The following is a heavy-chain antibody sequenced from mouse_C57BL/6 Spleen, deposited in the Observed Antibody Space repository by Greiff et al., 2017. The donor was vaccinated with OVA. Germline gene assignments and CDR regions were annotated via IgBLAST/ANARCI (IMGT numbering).Heavy chain of an antibody. CDR3: ARSGRLLWYFDV. CDR2: IDPSDSYT. CDR1: GYTFTSYW. V-gene: IGHV1-59*01. J-gene: IGHJ1*03. Sequence: QVQLQQPGAELVRPGTSVKLSCKASGYTFTSYWMHWVKQRPGQGLEWIGVIDPSDSYTNYNQKFKGKATLTVDTSSSTAYMQLSSLTSEDSAVYYCARSGRLLWYFDVWGTGTTVTVSS. D-gene: IGHD1-1*01.